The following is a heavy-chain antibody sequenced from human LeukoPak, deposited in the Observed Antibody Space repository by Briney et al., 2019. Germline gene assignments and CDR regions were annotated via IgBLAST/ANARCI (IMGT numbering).Heavy chain of an antibody. V-gene: IGHV4-34*01. Sequence: SETLSLTCAVYGGSFSGYYWSWIRQPPGKGLEWIGEINHSGSTNYNPSLKSRVTISVDTSKNQFSLRLSSVTAADTAVYYCAREGTAGTNLNWFDPWGQGTLVTVSS. CDR2: INHSGST. J-gene: IGHJ5*02. CDR3: AREGTAGTNLNWFDP. CDR1: GGSFSGYY. D-gene: IGHD1-1*01.